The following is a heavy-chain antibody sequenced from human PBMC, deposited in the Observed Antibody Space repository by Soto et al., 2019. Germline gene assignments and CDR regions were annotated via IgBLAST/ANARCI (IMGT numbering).Heavy chain of an antibody. CDR2: INPNSGGT. V-gene: IGHV1-2*04. J-gene: IGHJ5*02. CDR1: GYTFTGYY. D-gene: IGHD5-12*01. CDR3: ARDRYSTGSPWFDP. Sequence: GASVKVSCKASGYTFTGYYMHWVRQAPGQGLEWMGWINPNSGGTNYAQKFQGWVTMTRDTSISTAYMELSRLRSDDTAVYYCARDRYSTGSPWFDPWGQGTLVTVS.